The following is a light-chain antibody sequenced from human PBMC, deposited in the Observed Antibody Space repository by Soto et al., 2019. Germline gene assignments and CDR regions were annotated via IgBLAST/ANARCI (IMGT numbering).Light chain of an antibody. CDR3: MQRTHVPIT. V-gene: IGKV1-27*01. CDR2: DAS. CDR1: QGISNY. Sequence: DIQMTQSPSTLSASVVGRGSVTCLASQGISNYLAWYQQKPGKVPKLLIYDASNRFSGVPDRFSGSGSGTDFTLKISRVEAEDVGVYYCMQRTHVPITFGQGTRLE. J-gene: IGKJ5*01.